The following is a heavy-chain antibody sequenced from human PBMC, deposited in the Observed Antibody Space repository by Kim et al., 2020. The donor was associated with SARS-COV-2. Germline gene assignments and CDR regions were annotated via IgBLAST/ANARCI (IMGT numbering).Heavy chain of an antibody. CDR3: ARGLAMYYDILTGYSSFFSFDY. J-gene: IGHJ4*02. CDR2: INHSGST. CDR1: GGSFSGYY. D-gene: IGHD3-9*01. V-gene: IGHV4-34*01. Sequence: SETLSLTCAVYGGSFSGYYWSWIRQPPGKGLEWIGEINHSGSTNYNPSLKSRVTISVDTSKNQFSLKLSSVTAADTAVYYCARGLAMYYDILTGYSSFFSFDYWGQGTLVTVSS.